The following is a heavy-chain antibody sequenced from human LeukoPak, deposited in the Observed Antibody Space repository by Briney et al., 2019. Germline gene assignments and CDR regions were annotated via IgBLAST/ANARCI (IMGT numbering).Heavy chain of an antibody. D-gene: IGHD3-10*01. CDR1: GFTFSSYW. CDR2: IYYSGST. CDR3: ARGGNYYGSGSYPPFDY. Sequence: PRGSLRLSCAASGFTFSSYWMSWIRQPPGRGLEWIGSIYYSGSTYYNPSLKSRVTISVDTPKNQFSLKLSSVTAADTAVYYCARGGNYYGSGSYPPFDYWGQGTLVTVSS. J-gene: IGHJ4*02. V-gene: IGHV4-39*01.